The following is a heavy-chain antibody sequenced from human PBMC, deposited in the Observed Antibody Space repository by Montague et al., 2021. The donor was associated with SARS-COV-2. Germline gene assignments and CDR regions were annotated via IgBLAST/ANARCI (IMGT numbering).Heavy chain of an antibody. CDR3: ARAPATLFGVVKQIDY. D-gene: IGHD3-3*01. CDR1: GGSISSDGYY. CDR2: INYSASY. Sequence: TLSLTCTVSGGSISSDGYYWIRHPPRPGQGLEWYGYINYSASYYSTPSLRSRVTISVDTSKNSFSLKLSSVTAADTAVYSCARAPATLFGVVKQIDYWGQGTLVTVSS. V-gene: IGHV4-31*03. J-gene: IGHJ4*02.